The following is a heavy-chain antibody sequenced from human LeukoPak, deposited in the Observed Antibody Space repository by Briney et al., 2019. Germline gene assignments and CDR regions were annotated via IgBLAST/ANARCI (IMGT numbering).Heavy chain of an antibody. D-gene: IGHD1-26*01. J-gene: IGHJ4*02. CDR1: GFTFSSYA. Sequence: PGRSLRLSCAASGFTFSSYAMHWVRQAPGKELEWVAVISYDGSNKYYAYSVKGRFTISRDNSKNKLYLQMNSLRAEDTAVYYCAREMGSIVGARGFDYWGQGTLVTVSS. CDR2: ISYDGSNK. CDR3: AREMGSIVGARGFDY. V-gene: IGHV3-30-3*01.